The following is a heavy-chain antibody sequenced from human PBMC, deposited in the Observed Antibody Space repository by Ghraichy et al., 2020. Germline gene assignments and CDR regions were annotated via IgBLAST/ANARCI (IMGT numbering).Heavy chain of an antibody. D-gene: IGHD6-19*01. Sequence: GGSLRLSCAASGFTFSSYAMSWVRQAPGKGLEWVSAISGSGGSTYYADSVKGRFTISRDNSKNTLYLQMNSLRAEDTAVYYCAKDVSGAVAGIAPADYWGQGTLVTVSS. CDR2: ISGSGGST. J-gene: IGHJ4*02. CDR1: GFTFSSYA. V-gene: IGHV3-23*01. CDR3: AKDVSGAVAGIAPADY.